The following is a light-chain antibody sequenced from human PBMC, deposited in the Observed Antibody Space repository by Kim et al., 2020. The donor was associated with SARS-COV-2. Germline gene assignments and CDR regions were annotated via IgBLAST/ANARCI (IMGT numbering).Light chain of an antibody. CDR2: DAT. CDR1: QTINNK. Sequence: SPGERAPSACRASQTINNKLVWYQHKPGQAPRLLIYDATTRATGVPARFIGSGSETDFTLTISSLQSEDFAVYYCQQSNDWPPLTFGQGTKVDIK. J-gene: IGKJ1*01. V-gene: IGKV3-15*01. CDR3: QQSNDWPPLT.